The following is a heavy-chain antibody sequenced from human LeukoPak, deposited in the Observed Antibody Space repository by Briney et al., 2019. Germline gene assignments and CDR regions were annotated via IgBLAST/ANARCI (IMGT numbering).Heavy chain of an antibody. Sequence: GGSLRLSCAASGFTVSTNYMSWVRQAPGKKLEWVSDIYSDGSTFYADSVKGRFTISRDNSKNTLYLQMNSLRAEDTAVYYCARDSVVAAAGLDYWGQGTLVTVSS. D-gene: IGHD6-13*01. V-gene: IGHV3-53*01. CDR2: IYSDGST. CDR1: GFTVSTNY. CDR3: ARDSVVAAAGLDY. J-gene: IGHJ4*02.